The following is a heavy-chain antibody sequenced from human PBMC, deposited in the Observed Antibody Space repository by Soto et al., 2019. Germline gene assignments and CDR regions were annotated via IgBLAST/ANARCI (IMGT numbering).Heavy chain of an antibody. V-gene: IGHV1-69*13. J-gene: IGHJ6*02. D-gene: IGHD6-13*01. Sequence: ASVKVSCKASGGSFRTYTTSWVRQAPGQGLEWVGGIIPIFGTVNYAQKLRDRVTITADESTSTAYMELTNLRSEDTAVYYCTRDRAGTRLYYAMGVWGQVTSFPVSS. CDR1: GGSFRTYT. CDR2: IIPIFGTV. CDR3: TRDRAGTRLYYAMGV.